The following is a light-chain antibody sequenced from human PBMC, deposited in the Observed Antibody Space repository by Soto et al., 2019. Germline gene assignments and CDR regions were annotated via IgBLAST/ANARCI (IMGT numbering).Light chain of an antibody. V-gene: IGKV1-5*03. CDR1: QTISSG. CDR3: QHYNSYSEA. Sequence: DIQVSKSPSTLSGSVGDRVTITCRASQTISSGLAWYQQKPGKAPKLLIYKASTLKSGVPSRFSGSGSGTEFTLTISSLQPDDFATYYCQHYNSYSEAFGQGTKVDI. J-gene: IGKJ1*01. CDR2: KAS.